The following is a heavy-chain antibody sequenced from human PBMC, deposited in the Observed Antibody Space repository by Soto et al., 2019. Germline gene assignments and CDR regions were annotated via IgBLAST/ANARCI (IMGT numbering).Heavy chain of an antibody. CDR3: ARESGENWTYEAY. CDR1: CAAITSFS. D-gene: IGHD1-7*01. V-gene: IGHV4-4*07. CDR2: ISTTGNT. J-gene: IGHJ4*01. Sequence: SETLSLTCTVSCAAITSFSWSWIRQSAGKRLEWIGRISTTGNTHYNPSLESRVSLSLDTSMNQFSLTVTSVTAADTAVYYCARESGENWTYEAYWGHGTLVTVSS.